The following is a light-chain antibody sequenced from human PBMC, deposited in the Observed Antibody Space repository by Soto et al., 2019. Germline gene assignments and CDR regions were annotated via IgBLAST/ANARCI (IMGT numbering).Light chain of an antibody. CDR2: EVR. V-gene: IGLV2-14*01. CDR1: MRDVGAYNL. Sequence: QSVLTQPASVSGSAGQSITISCSGTMRDVGAYNLVSWYQQHPGTAPKLIIYEVRNRPSGISSRFSGSRSGNTASLTISGLQPEDEGDYYCTSYAATNKGVFGGGTKVTVL. CDR3: TSYAATNKGV. J-gene: IGLJ2*01.